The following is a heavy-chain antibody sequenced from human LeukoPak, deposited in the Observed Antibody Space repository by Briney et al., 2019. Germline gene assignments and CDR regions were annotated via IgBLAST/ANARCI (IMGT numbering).Heavy chain of an antibody. CDR1: GGSISSGGYS. J-gene: IGHJ4*02. CDR3: ARSPGGNSDYYFDY. D-gene: IGHD4-23*01. V-gene: IGHV4-30-2*01. Sequence: PSETLSLTCAVSGGSISSGGYSWSWIRQPPGKGLEWIGYIYHSGSTYYNPSLKSRVTISVDRSKNQFSLKLSSVTAADTAVYYCARSPGGNSDYYFDYWGQGTLVTVSS. CDR2: IYHSGST.